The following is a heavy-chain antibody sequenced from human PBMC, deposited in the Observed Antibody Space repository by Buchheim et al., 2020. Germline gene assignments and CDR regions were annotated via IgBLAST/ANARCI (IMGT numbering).Heavy chain of an antibody. CDR2: IYYSGST. D-gene: IGHD2-2*01. V-gene: IGHV4-39*01. CDR3: VTQRGQLLPIDY. J-gene: IGHJ4*02. CDR1: GGSISSSSSY. Sequence: QLQLQESGPGLVKPSETLSLTCTVSGGSISSSSSYWGWIRQPPGKGLEWIGSIYYSGSTYYKSSLKSRVTVSVDTSRNQFSLKLSSVTAADTAVYYCVTQRGQLLPIDYWGQGTL.